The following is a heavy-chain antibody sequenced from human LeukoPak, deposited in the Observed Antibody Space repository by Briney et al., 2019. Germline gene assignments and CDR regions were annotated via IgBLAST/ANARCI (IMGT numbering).Heavy chain of an antibody. Sequence: GASVKVSCKASGYTFTSYGISWVRQAPGQGLEWMGWISAYNGNTNYAQKLQGRVTMTTDTSTGTAYMELRSLRSDDTAVYYCARGRAGYSSSWYEAWGQGTLVTVSS. V-gene: IGHV1-18*01. CDR2: ISAYNGNT. CDR3: ARGRAGYSSSWYEA. CDR1: GYTFTSYG. D-gene: IGHD6-13*01. J-gene: IGHJ5*02.